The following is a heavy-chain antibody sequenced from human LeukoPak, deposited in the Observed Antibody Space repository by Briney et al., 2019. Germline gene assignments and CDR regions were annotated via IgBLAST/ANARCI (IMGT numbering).Heavy chain of an antibody. CDR2: IFPGDSET. Sequence: GESLKISCKGSRNTFTNYWICCVRQLPGKGLEWMGIIFPGDSETRYSPSFQGQVTMSVDKSPSTAYLQWASLKPSDTAIYFCARLSTRLLDHWGQGTRVTVSS. D-gene: IGHD3-3*01. CDR3: ARLSTRLLDH. V-gene: IGHV5-51*01. J-gene: IGHJ4*02. CDR1: RNTFTNYW.